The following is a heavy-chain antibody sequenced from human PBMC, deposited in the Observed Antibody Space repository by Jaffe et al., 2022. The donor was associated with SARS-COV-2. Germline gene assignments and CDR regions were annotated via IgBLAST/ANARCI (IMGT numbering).Heavy chain of an antibody. J-gene: IGHJ4*02. CDR2: IYWNDDK. Sequence: QITLKESGPTLVKPTQTLTLTCTFSGFSLSTSGVGVGWIRQPPGKALEWLALIYWNDDKRYSPSLKSRLTITKDTSKNQVVLTMTNMDPVDTATYYCARFHSSGYSVPFDYWGQGTLVTVSS. D-gene: IGHD3-22*01. V-gene: IGHV2-5*01. CDR3: ARFHSSGYSVPFDY. CDR1: GFSLSTSGVG.